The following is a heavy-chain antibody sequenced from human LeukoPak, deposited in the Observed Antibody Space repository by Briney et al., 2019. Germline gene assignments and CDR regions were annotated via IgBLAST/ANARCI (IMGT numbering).Heavy chain of an antibody. CDR2: IYYSGST. CDR1: GGSISSYY. J-gene: IGHJ5*02. Sequence: SETLSLTCTVSGGSISSYYWSWIRQPPGKGLEWIGYIYYSGSTNYNPTLKSRVTISVDTSKNQFSLKLSSVTAADTAVYYCARVVAAAGWFDPWGQGTLVTVSS. CDR3: ARVVAAAGWFDP. D-gene: IGHD6-13*01. V-gene: IGHV4-59*01.